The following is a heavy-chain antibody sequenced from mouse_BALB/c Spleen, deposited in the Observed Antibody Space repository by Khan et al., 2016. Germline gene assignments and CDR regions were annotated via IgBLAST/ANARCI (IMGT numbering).Heavy chain of an antibody. D-gene: IGHD2-12*01. CDR3: ARVTPSAS. V-gene: IGHV1-80*01. CDR2: IYPGDGDT. J-gene: IGHJ3*01. Sequence: QVQLKESGAELVRPGSSVKISCKASGYAFSGYWMNWVKQRPGQGLEWIGQIYPGDGDTNYNGKFKGKATLTADKSSSTAYMQLSSLTSEDSAVYFWARVTPSASWGQGTLVTVSA. CDR1: GYAFSGYW.